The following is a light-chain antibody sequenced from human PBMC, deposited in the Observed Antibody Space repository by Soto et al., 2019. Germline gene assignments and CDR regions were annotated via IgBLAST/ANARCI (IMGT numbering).Light chain of an antibody. J-gene: IGKJ1*01. CDR3: QQYYSNPCT. Sequence: DIVMTQSPDSLAVSLGERATINCKSSQSVLYSSNNKNYLAWYQQKPGQPPKLLIYWASTREYGIPDRFSGSGAGTDFTPTIRSLQADDVAVYYCQQYYSNPCTFGQGTKVEIK. CDR1: QSVLYSSNNKNY. V-gene: IGKV4-1*01. CDR2: WAS.